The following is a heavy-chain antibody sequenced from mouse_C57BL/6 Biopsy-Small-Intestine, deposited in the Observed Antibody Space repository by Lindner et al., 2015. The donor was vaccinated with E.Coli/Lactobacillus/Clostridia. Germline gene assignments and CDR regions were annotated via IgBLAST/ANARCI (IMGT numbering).Heavy chain of an antibody. CDR3: ARRDYGSSYCWYFDV. J-gene: IGHJ1*03. Sequence: VQLQESGPELVKPGASVKISCKASGYTFTDYYINWVKQRPGQGLEWIGWIFPGSGSTYYNEKFKGKATLTVDKSSSTAYMLLSSLTSEDSAVYFCARRDYGSSYCWYFDVWGTGTTVTVSS. V-gene: IGHV1-75*01. CDR2: IFPGSGST. CDR1: GYTFTDYY. D-gene: IGHD1-1*01.